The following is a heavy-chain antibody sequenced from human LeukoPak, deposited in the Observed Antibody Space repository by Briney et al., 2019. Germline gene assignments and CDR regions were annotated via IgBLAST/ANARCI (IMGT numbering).Heavy chain of an antibody. D-gene: IGHD3-16*01. V-gene: IGHV3-23*01. CDR1: GFTFSSYA. J-gene: IGHJ4*02. CDR3: AKELGDLRRDDY. CDR2: ISGSGGTT. Sequence: GGSLRLSCAASGFTFSSYAMSWVRQAPGKGLEWVSGISGSGGTTYYADSVKGRFTISRDNSMDTLYLQMNSLRAEDTAVYYCAKELGDLRRDDYWGQGTLVTVSS.